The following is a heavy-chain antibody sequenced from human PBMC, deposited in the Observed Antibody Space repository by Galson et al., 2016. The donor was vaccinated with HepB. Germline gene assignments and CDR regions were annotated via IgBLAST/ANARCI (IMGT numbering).Heavy chain of an antibody. V-gene: IGHV6-1*01. CDR1: GDSVSSNTDA. CDR3: ARERATGWYWRFDY. Sequence: CAISGDSVSSNTDAWNWIRQSPSRGLEWLGRTYFRSKWYNDYAVSVRGRIIINSDTSKNQFSLQLNSATPEDTAIYFCARERATGWYWRFDYWGQGTLVTVSS. CDR2: TYFRSKWYN. J-gene: IGHJ4*02. D-gene: IGHD6-19*01.